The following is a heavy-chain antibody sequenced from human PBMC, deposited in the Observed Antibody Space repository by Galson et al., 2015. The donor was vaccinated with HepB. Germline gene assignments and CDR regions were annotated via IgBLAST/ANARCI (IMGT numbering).Heavy chain of an antibody. CDR1: GFTFSSHS. D-gene: IGHD6-13*01. Sequence: SLRLSCAAYGFTFSSHSMNWVRQAPGKGLEWVSSFSSSSSYIYYADSVKGRFPISRDNAKNSLYLQMNSLRAEDTAVYYCARHRIAAAGTVRIRYNWFDPWGQGTLVTVSS. CDR2: FSSSSSYI. CDR3: ARHRIAAAGTVRIRYNWFDP. J-gene: IGHJ5*02. V-gene: IGHV3-21*01.